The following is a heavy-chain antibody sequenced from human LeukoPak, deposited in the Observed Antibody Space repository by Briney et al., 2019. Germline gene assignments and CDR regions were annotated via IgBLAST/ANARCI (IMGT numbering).Heavy chain of an antibody. CDR2: IYHSGST. CDR1: GGSISSRFYY. J-gene: IGHJ4*02. V-gene: IGHV4-39*01. CDR3: ARRASGTQHFDN. Sequence: SETLSLTCSVSGGSISSRFYYWGWIRQPPGKGLEWIGSIYHSGSTYYNPSRKSRVTISVDTSQNQFSLKLSSVTAADTAVYFCARRASGTQHFDNWGQGTLVTVSS. D-gene: IGHD3-10*01.